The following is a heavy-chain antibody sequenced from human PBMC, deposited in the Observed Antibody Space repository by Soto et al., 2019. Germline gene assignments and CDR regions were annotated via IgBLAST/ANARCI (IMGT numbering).Heavy chain of an antibody. CDR3: ARTNRGGFGISGHVHLEY. CDR2: ISVSGGST. V-gene: IGHV3-23*01. D-gene: IGHD7-27*01. CDR1: GFTFSSYA. J-gene: IGHJ4*02. Sequence: EVQLLESGGGLVQPGGSLRLSCAASGFTFSSYAMSWFRQAPGKGLEWVSSISVSGGSTYYADSVKGRFTISRDNSKSTLYLHMTNLRAEDTAVYYCARTNRGGFGISGHVHLEYWGQGTLVTVSS.